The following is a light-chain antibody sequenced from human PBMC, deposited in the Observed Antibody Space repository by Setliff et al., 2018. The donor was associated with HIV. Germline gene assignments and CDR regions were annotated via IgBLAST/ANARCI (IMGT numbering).Light chain of an antibody. CDR3: SSYTNSSSGV. V-gene: IGLV2-14*03. CDR2: DVS. CDR1: TRNVGGGHGY. Sequence: QSALTQPDSVSGSPGQSLTISCTGTTRNVGGGHGYVSWCQQHAGKAPKLMIYDVSNRPSGISNRFSGSKSGNTASLTVPGLQAEDEADYYCSSYTNSSSGVFGTGTKVTVL. J-gene: IGLJ1*01.